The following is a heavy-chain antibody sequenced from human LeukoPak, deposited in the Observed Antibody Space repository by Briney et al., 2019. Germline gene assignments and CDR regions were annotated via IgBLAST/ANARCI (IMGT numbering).Heavy chain of an antibody. CDR3: AIGQWLET. J-gene: IGHJ4*02. D-gene: IGHD5-24*01. Sequence: ASVKVPCKASGYTFTSYDINWVRQATGQGLEWMGWMNFNSGNTGYAQKFQGRVTMTSNTSIRTGYMELSSLRCEETAVYYCAIGQWLETWGEGTLVTV. CDR1: GYTFTSYD. V-gene: IGHV1-8*01. CDR2: MNFNSGNT.